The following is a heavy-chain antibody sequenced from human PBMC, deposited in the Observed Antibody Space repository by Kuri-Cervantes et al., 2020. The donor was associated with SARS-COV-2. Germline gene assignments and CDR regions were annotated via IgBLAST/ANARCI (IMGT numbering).Heavy chain of an antibody. CDR3: ARDTGTYCSDISCYGYYYYYGMDV. CDR1: GGSVSSGSYY. Sequence: GSLRLSCTVSGGSVSSGSYYWSWIRQPPGKGLEWIGDIHDSGSTNHNAFVKSRVAISLDTSKNLFSLKLTSVTAADTAIYYCARDTGTYCSDISCYGYYYYYGMDVWGQGTTVTVSS. J-gene: IGHJ6*02. CDR2: IHDSGST. D-gene: IGHD2-2*01. V-gene: IGHV4-61*03.